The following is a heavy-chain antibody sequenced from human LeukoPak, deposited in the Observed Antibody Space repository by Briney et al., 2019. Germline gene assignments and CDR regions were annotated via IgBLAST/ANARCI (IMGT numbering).Heavy chain of an antibody. V-gene: IGHV1-24*01. CDR2: FDPEDGET. J-gene: IGHJ5*02. D-gene: IGHD6-19*01. CDR3: ARDVAVAGMGDNWFDP. CDR1: VYTLIELS. Sequence: ASVQVSFKVSVYTLIELSMHGVGQAPGRGLEGVGGFDPEDGETIYAHNFQGRVTMTEDTSTDTAYLELTSLRSEDTAVYYCARDVAVAGMGDNWFDPWGQGTLVTVSS.